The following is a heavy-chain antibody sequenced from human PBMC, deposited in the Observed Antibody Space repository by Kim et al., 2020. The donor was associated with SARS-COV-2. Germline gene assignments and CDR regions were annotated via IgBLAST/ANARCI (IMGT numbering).Heavy chain of an antibody. V-gene: IGHV3-23*01. Sequence: SMKGRFTISGDTSKTTRDLQMNSLRAEDTAVYYCAKVGSWFGELHWFDPWGQGTLVTVSS. CDR3: AKVGSWFGELHWFDP. D-gene: IGHD3-10*01. J-gene: IGHJ5*02.